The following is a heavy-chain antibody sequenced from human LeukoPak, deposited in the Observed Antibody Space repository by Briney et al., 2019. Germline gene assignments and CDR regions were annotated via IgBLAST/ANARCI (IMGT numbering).Heavy chain of an antibody. CDR3: ALLAVATDFEN. CDR2: IGYSSRAI. V-gene: IGHV3-48*03. Sequence: GGSLRLPRAASGFTFSGYEINWVRQAPGRGRGGVANIGYSSRAIYYADTRQSRFTISRDNAKNSLYLQMNSLRVEDTAVYYCALLAVATDFENWGEGELGTVSS. J-gene: IGHJ4*02. D-gene: IGHD6-19*01. CDR1: GFTFSGYE.